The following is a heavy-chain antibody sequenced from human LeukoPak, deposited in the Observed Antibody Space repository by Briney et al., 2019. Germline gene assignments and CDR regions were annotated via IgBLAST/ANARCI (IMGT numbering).Heavy chain of an antibody. D-gene: IGHD3-16*01. CDR3: AREQGGGLSGSLGGLFASYHTYYYMDV. V-gene: IGHV1-69*04. Sequence: SVKVSCKASGGTFSSYAISWVRQAPGQGLEWMGRIIPILGIANYAQKFQGRVTMTRDMSTTTVYMDQRSLRSEDTAVYFCAREQGGGLSGSLGGLFASYHTYYYMDVWGRGTTVTVSS. CDR1: GGTFSSYA. J-gene: IGHJ6*03. CDR2: IIPILGIA.